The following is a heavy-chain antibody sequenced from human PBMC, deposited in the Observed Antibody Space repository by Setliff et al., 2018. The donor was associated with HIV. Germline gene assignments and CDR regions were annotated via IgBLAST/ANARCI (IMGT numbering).Heavy chain of an antibody. Sequence: GGSLRLSCAASGFTFNNYWMSWVRQAPGKGLGWVANIKEDGSEKYYVDSVKGRFTISRDNAQNSLYLQMNSLRAEDTAVYYCARDRAVCSLSSCPPEYFQRWGQGTLVTVSS. CDR1: GFTFNNYW. J-gene: IGHJ1*01. CDR2: IKEDGSEK. V-gene: IGHV3-7*01. CDR3: ARDRAVCSLSSCPPEYFQR. D-gene: IGHD2-2*01.